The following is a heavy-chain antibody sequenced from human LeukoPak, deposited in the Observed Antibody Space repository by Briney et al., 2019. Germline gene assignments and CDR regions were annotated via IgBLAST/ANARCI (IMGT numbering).Heavy chain of an antibody. CDR3: ARDMTGITGTTSY. Sequence: ASVKVSCQTSGYTFTGFYMYWVRQAPGQGLEWMGWMNPNNGGTNYAQRFRGRVTMTRDTSISTAYMELSRLTSDDTAVYYCARDMTGITGTTSYWGQGTLVTVSS. J-gene: IGHJ4*02. V-gene: IGHV1-2*02. D-gene: IGHD1-20*01. CDR1: GYTFTGFY. CDR2: MNPNNGGT.